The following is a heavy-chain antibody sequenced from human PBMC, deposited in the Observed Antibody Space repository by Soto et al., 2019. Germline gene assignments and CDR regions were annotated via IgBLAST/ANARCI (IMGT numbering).Heavy chain of an antibody. CDR2: IYWNDDK. V-gene: IGHV2-5*01. Sequence: QITLKESGATLVKPTQNLTLTCTVSGFSLCTTAVGVGWVRQPHGRALEWLALIYWNDDKRYSPSLKSRLTITKDNSKNPVVLTTTNMGRVDTATYYCGYCGDSNGWSDYWGQGALVTVSS. D-gene: IGHD6-19*01. J-gene: IGHJ4*02. CDR3: GYCGDSNGWSDY. CDR1: GFSLCTTAVG.